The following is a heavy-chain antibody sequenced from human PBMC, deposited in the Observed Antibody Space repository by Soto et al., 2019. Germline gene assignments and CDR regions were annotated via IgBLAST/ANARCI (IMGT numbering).Heavy chain of an antibody. CDR3: ASERGYSYGYYYGMDV. CDR1: GGSVSSGSYY. V-gene: IGHV4-61*01. D-gene: IGHD5-18*01. CDR2: IYHSGST. J-gene: IGHJ6*02. Sequence: QVQLQESGPGLVKPSETLSLTCTVSGGSVSSGSYYWSWIRQPPGKGLEWIGYIYHSGSTNYNPSLKRRVTISVDTSKNQSSLKLSSVTAADTAVYYCASERGYSYGYYYGMDVWGQGTTVTVSS.